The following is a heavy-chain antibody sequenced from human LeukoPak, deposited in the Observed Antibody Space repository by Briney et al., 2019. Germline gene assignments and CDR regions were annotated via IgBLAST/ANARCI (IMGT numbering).Heavy chain of an antibody. J-gene: IGHJ4*02. CDR3: ARYGMGFWSGYLIAY. V-gene: IGHV4-59*01. CDR2: IYNSGST. Sequence: SETLSLTCTVSGGSISSYYWSWIRQPPGKGLEWIGYIYNSGSTNYNPSLKCRVTISVDTSKNQFSLKLSSVTAAVTAVYYCARYGMGFWSGYLIAYWGQGTLVTVSS. CDR1: GGSISSYY. D-gene: IGHD3-3*01.